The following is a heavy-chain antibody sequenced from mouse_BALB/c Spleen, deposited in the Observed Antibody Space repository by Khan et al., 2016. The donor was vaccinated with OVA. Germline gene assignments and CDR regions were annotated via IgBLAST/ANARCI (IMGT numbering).Heavy chain of an antibody. CDR3: ARGNYYGSTSWFGY. Sequence: QVQLKESGAELMKPGASVKISCTASGYTFSSYWIEWVKQRPGNGLEWIGKILPGGGNNNYNEMFRGKATIAADTSSNTPYLQISSLTSEDSAVFYCARGNYYGSTSWFGYWGQGTLVTVSA. CDR1: GYTFSSYW. V-gene: IGHV1-9*01. D-gene: IGHD1-1*01. CDR2: ILPGGGNN. J-gene: IGHJ3*01.